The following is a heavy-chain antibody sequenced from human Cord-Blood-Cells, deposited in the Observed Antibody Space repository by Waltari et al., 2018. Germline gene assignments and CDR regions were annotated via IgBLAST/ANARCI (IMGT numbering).Heavy chain of an antibody. Sequence: QVLLGPSGAALKKPGASVKVYCKASAYTSTGTYITWHRQAPGQGLEWMGWINPNSGGTNYAQKFQGRVTMTRDTSISTAYMELSRLRSDDTAVYYCARDLRRYSSSFGYWGQGTLVTVSS. CDR2: INPNSGGT. J-gene: IGHJ4*02. V-gene: IGHV1-2*02. D-gene: IGHD6-6*01. CDR3: ARDLRRYSSSFGY. CDR1: AYTSTGTY.